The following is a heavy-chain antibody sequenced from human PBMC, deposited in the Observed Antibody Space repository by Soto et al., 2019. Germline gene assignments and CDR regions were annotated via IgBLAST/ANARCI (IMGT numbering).Heavy chain of an antibody. CDR3: AKDRGVTGGTPHI. CDR1: GFTFSGYA. Sequence: VQLLESGGDLVQPGGSLRLSCAASGFTFSGYAMNWVRQVPGKGVQWVSRISGSGGMTYYTDSVKGRFTISRDNSKNTLYLQMISLRDEDTAVYHCAKDRGVTGGTPHIWGQGTLVTVSS. D-gene: IGHD1-26*01. CDR2: ISGSGGMT. V-gene: IGHV3-23*01. J-gene: IGHJ3*02.